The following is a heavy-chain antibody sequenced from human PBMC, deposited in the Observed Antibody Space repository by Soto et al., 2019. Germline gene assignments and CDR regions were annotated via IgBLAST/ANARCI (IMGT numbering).Heavy chain of an antibody. CDR1: GFTFSSYE. CDR2: ISSSGSTI. CDR3: AGQGSIAARPFYYYGMDV. J-gene: IGHJ6*02. D-gene: IGHD6-6*01. V-gene: IGHV3-48*03. Sequence: PGGSLRLSCAASGFTFSSYEMNWVRQAPGKGLEWVSYISSSGSTIYYADSVKGRFTISRDNAKNSLYLQMNSLRAEDTAVYYCAGQGSIAARPFYYYGMDVWGQGTTVTVSS.